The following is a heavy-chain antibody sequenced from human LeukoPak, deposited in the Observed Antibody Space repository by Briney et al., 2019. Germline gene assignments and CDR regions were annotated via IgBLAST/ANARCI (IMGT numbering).Heavy chain of an antibody. CDR2: ITSRSSFM. CDR1: GFTFNSYS. Sequence: GGSLRLSCEASGFTFNSYSMNWVRQAPGKGLEWISYITSRSSFMYYADSVKGRFTISRDDAKNSVYLQMNSLRVDDTAVYYCASAGDYSSYATNDYWGQGTLVTVSS. D-gene: IGHD5-12*01. V-gene: IGHV3-48*01. CDR3: ASAGDYSSYATNDY. J-gene: IGHJ4*02.